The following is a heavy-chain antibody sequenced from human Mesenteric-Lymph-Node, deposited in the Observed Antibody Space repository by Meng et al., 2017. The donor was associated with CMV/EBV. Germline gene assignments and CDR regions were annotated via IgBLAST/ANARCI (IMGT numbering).Heavy chain of an antibody. CDR2: ISSSGSTI. V-gene: IGHV3-11*04. J-gene: IGHJ4*02. CDR1: GFTFSDYY. D-gene: IGHD5-24*01. Sequence: SCAASGFTFSDYYMSWIRQAPGKGLEWVSYISSSGSTIYYADSVKGRFTISRDNAKNSLFLQMNSLRAEDTAVYYCARDYGYNYWDYWGQGTLVTVSS. CDR3: ARDYGYNYWDY.